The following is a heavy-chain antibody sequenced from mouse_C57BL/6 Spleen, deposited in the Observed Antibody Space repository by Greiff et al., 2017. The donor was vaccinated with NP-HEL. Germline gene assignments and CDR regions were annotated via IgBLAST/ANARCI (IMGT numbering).Heavy chain of an antibody. CDR3: ARSGGQLRLPSY. Sequence: QVQLQQPGAELVKPGASVKMSCKASGYTFTSYWITWVKQRPGQGLEWIGDIYPGSGSTNYNEKFKSKATLTVDTSSSTAYMQLSSLTSEDSAVYYCARSGGQLRLPSYWGQGTLVTVSA. D-gene: IGHD3-2*02. CDR2: IYPGSGST. CDR1: GYTFTSYW. J-gene: IGHJ3*01. V-gene: IGHV1-55*01.